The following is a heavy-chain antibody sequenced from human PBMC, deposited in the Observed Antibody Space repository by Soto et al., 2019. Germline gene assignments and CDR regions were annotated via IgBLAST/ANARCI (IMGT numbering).Heavy chain of an antibody. J-gene: IGHJ4*02. CDR3: AREAHVRNDVLDY. D-gene: IGHD1-1*01. Sequence: QVQLVESGGGVVQPGRSLRLSCAASGFTFSSYAMHWVRQAPGKGLEWVAVISYDGSNKYYADSVKGRFTISRDNSKNTLYLQMNSLRAEDTAVYYCAREAHVRNDVLDYWGQGTLVTVSS. CDR2: ISYDGSNK. CDR1: GFTFSSYA. V-gene: IGHV3-30-3*01.